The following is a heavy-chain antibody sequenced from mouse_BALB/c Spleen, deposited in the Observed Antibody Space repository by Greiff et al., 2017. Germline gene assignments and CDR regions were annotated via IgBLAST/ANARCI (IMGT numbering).Heavy chain of an antibody. J-gene: IGHJ4*01. D-gene: IGHD2-3*01. V-gene: IGHV3-2*02. CDR2: ISYSGST. Sequence: EVKVEESGPGLVKPSQSLSLTCTVTGYSITSDYAWNWIRQFPGNKLEWMGYISYSGSTSYNPSLKSRISITRDTSKNQFFLQLNSVTTEDTATYYCARYDPYAMDYWGQGTSVTVSS. CDR3: ARYDPYAMDY. CDR1: GYSITSDYA.